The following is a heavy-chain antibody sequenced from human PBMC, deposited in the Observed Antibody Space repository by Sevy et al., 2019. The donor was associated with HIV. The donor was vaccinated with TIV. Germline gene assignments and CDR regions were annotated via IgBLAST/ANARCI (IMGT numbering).Heavy chain of an antibody. D-gene: IGHD6-19*01. CDR2: IHYSGST. Sequence: SETLSLTCTVSGGSISSSSYYWGWIRQPPGKGLEWIGSIHYSGSTYYNPSLKSRVTISVDTSKNQFSLKLSSVTAADTAVYYCARLGYSSSWGQGTLVTVSS. CDR1: GGSISSSSYY. CDR3: ARLGYSSS. J-gene: IGHJ5*02. V-gene: IGHV4-39*01.